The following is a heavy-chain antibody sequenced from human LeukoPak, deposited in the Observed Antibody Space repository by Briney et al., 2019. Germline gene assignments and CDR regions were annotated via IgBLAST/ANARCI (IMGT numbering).Heavy chain of an antibody. CDR3: ARGWYGPDS. Sequence: GGSLRLSCAASGVTFSGHSMHWVRQAPGKGLVWVSGISRDGTITNYADAVKGRFTISRDNAKNTLYLQMNSLRVEDTAVYSCARGWYGPDSCGQGALVTVSS. CDR1: GVTFSGHS. D-gene: IGHD1-14*01. CDR2: ISRDGTIT. V-gene: IGHV3-74*01. J-gene: IGHJ5*01.